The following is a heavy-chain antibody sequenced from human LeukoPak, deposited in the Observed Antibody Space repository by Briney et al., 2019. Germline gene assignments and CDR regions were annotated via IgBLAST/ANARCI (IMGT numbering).Heavy chain of an antibody. CDR3: AKALEYYYDSSGLDY. V-gene: IGHV3-21*01. CDR2: ISSSSSYI. CDR1: GFTFSSYS. Sequence: GGSLRLSCAASGFTFSSYSMNWVRQAPGKGLEWVSSISSSSSYIYYADSVKGRFTISRDNAKNSLYLQMNSLRAEDTAVYYCAKALEYYYDSSGLDYWGQGTLVTVSS. D-gene: IGHD3-22*01. J-gene: IGHJ4*02.